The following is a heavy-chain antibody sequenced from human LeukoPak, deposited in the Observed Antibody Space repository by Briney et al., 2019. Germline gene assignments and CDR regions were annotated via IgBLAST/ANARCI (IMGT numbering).Heavy chain of an antibody. J-gene: IGHJ6*02. Sequence: GGSLRLSCVASGFTVSSNYMSWVRQAPGKGLEWVSVIYSGGGTYYADSVKGRFTISRHISKNTLYLQMNSLRSDDTAVYYCARGSSSWYYHYGMDVWGQGTTVTVSS. D-gene: IGHD6-13*01. V-gene: IGHV3-53*04. CDR2: IYSGGGT. CDR3: ARGSSSWYYHYGMDV. CDR1: GFTVSSNY.